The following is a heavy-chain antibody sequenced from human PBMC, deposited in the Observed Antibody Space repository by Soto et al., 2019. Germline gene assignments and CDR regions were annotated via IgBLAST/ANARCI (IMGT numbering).Heavy chain of an antibody. J-gene: IGHJ4*02. V-gene: IGHV3-11*01. CDR2: IGSSDNII. D-gene: IGHD3-22*01. CDR1: GFTFSDYY. Sequence: GGSLRLSCAASGFTFSDYYMSWIRQAPGKGLEWVSYIGSSDNIIYYADSVKGRFTISRDNAKNSLYLQMNSLRAEDTAVYYRARDLGYSESSGYFHYWGQGTLVTVSS. CDR3: ARDLGYSESSGYFHY.